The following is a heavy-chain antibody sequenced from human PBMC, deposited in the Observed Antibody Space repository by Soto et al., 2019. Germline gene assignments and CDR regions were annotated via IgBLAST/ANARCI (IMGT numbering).Heavy chain of an antibody. V-gene: IGHV3-33*01. Sequence: QVQVVESGGGVVQPGRSLRLSCAASGFTFSSFGMHWVRQAPGKGLEWVSLIWYDGSKKSYGDSVKGRFTISRDNSRNTVYLPTSSLRADDTAVYYCARDASYYGLWSGYYPSRNGMDVWGQGTTVTVSS. J-gene: IGHJ6*02. D-gene: IGHD3-3*01. CDR1: GFTFSSFG. CDR2: IWYDGSKK. CDR3: ARDASYYGLWSGYYPSRNGMDV.